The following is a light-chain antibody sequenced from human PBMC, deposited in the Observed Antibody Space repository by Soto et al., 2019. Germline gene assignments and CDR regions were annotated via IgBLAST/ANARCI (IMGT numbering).Light chain of an antibody. CDR2: LGS. V-gene: IGKV2-28*01. Sequence: DLVMTQSPLSLPVTPGEPASISCRSSQSLLHSNGYTYLDWYLQKPGQSPQLLIYLGSNRASGVPDRFSGSGSGTDVTLKISRVEAEDVGVYYCMQALQTPATFGGGTKVEIK. CDR1: QSLLHSNGYTY. CDR3: MQALQTPAT. J-gene: IGKJ4*02.